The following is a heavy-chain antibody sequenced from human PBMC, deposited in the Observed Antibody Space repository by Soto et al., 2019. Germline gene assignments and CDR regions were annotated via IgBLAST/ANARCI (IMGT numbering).Heavy chain of an antibody. CDR3: ARGLVLLWFGDATYDAFDI. CDR2: INHSGST. D-gene: IGHD3-10*01. V-gene: IGHV4-34*01. Sequence: QVQLQQWGAGLLKPSETLSLTCAVYGGSFSGYYWSWIRQPPGKGLEWIGEINHSGSTNYNPSLKRRVTISVDTSKNQFSLKLSSVTAADTAVYYCARGLVLLWFGDATYDAFDIWGQGTMVTVSS. CDR1: GGSFSGYY. J-gene: IGHJ3*02.